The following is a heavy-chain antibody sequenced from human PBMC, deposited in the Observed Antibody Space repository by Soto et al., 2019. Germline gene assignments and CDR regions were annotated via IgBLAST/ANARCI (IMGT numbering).Heavy chain of an antibody. V-gene: IGHV4-31*03. CDR3: ARDTHITMVREGRAYYYGMDV. CDR2: IYYSGST. CDR1: GGSISSGGYY. D-gene: IGHD3-10*01. J-gene: IGHJ6*02. Sequence: SETLSLTCTVSGGSISSGGYYWSWIRQHPGKGLEWIGYIYYSGSTYYNPSLKSRVTISVDPSKNQFSLKLSSVTAADTAVYYCARDTHITMVREGRAYYYGMDVWGQGTTVTVSS.